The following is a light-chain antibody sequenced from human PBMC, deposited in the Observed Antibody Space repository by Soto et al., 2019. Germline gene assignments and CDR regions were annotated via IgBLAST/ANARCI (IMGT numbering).Light chain of an antibody. CDR2: EVT. CDR3: CSDAGSSSYV. Sequence: QSALTQPASVSGSPGQSITISCTRPSSDVWSFNFVSWYQQHPDKAPQVLIYEVTKRPPGVSKRFSGSKSGNTASLTISWLQADDEADYYCCSDAGSSSYVFGTGTKVTVL. J-gene: IGLJ1*01. CDR1: SSDVWSFNF. V-gene: IGLV2-23*02.